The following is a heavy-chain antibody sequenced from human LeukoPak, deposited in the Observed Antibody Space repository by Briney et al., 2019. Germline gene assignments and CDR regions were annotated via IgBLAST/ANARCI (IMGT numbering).Heavy chain of an antibody. J-gene: IGHJ6*02. CDR2: IRSKANSYAI. CDR3: TSITIFGVVQGMDV. V-gene: IGHV3-73*01. Sequence: GGSLRLSCAASGFTFSGSAMHWVRQASGKGLEWVGRIRSKANSYAIAYAASVKGRFTISRDDSKNTAYLQMNSLKTEDTAVYYCTSITIFGVVQGMDVWGQGTTVTVSS. D-gene: IGHD3-3*01. CDR1: GFTFSGSA.